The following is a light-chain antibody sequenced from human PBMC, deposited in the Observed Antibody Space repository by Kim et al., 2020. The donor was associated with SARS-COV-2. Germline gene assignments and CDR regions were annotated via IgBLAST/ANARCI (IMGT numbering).Light chain of an antibody. Sequence: EIVMTQSPATLSVSPGERATLSCRASQSLSTHLAWYQQKPGQAPRLLIYDASIRATGVPARFSGSGSGTDFTLTISSLQSEDFATYYCQQYHNWYAFGQGTKLEI. CDR3: QQYHNWYA. CDR2: DAS. V-gene: IGKV3-15*01. J-gene: IGKJ2*01. CDR1: QSLSTH.